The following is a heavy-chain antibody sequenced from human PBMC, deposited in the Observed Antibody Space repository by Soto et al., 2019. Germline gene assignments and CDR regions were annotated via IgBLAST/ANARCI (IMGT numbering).Heavy chain of an antibody. CDR1: GGSVNNADYF. CDR2: IYYSGST. V-gene: IGHV4-31*03. Sequence: QVRLEESGPGLVKPSETLSLICSVSGGSVNNADYFWSWIRHHPENGLEWIGYIYYSGSTRYNPSFKTRATLSIYTSKNQFSLRLNSVTVADTAVYFCARDADYGGSRGGMDVWGRGTTVT. CDR3: ARDADYGGSRGGMDV. D-gene: IGHD4-17*01. J-gene: IGHJ6*02.